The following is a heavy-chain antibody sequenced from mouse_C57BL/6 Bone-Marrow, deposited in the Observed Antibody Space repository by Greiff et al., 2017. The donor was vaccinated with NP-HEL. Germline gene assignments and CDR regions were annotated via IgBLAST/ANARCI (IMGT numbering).Heavy chain of an antibody. Sequence: QVQLQQPGAELVRPGTSVKLSCKASGYTFTSYWMHWVKQRPGQGLEWIGVIDPSDSYTNYNQKFKGKATLTVDTSSSTAYMQLSSLTSEDSAVYYCAREEVTKVVPFDDWGQGTTLTVSS. CDR3: AREEVTKVVPFDD. CDR2: IDPSDSYT. V-gene: IGHV1-59*01. D-gene: IGHD1-1*01. J-gene: IGHJ2*01. CDR1: GYTFTSYW.